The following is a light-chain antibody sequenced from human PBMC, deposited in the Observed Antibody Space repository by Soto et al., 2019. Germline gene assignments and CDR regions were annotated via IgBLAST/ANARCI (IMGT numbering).Light chain of an antibody. CDR2: DAS. CDR3: QQYGRSPIT. CDR1: QSVSSSY. Sequence: TQSPGTLSLSPGERATLSCRASQSVSSSYLAWYQQKPGQAPRLLIYDASRRATGIPDRFSGSGSGTNFTLPNTTLEPEDSAVYSCQQYGRSPITFGQGPRLEIK. V-gene: IGKV3-20*01. J-gene: IGKJ5*01.